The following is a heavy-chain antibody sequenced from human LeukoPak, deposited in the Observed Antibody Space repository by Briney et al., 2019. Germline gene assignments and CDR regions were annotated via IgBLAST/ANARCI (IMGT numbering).Heavy chain of an antibody. CDR1: GGSISSSSYY. CDR2: IYYSGST. J-gene: IGHJ4*02. CDR3: AKLFDDYGDQRGLDY. D-gene: IGHD4-17*01. V-gene: IGHV4-39*07. Sequence: SETLSLTCTVSGGSISSSSYYWGWIRQPPGKGLEWIGSIYYSGSTYYNPSLKSRVTISVDTSKNQFSLKVSSVTAADTAVYFCAKLFDDYGDQRGLDYWGQGILVTVSS.